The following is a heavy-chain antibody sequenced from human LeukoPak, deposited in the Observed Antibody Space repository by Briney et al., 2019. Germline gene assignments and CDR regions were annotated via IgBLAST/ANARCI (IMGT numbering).Heavy chain of an antibody. J-gene: IGHJ3*02. CDR3: AKGPTRASSWYGAFDI. CDR1: GFTFSSYG. CDR2: ISYDGSNK. D-gene: IGHD6-13*01. Sequence: PGRSLRLSCAASGFTFSSYGMHWVRQAPGKGLEWVAVISYDGSNKYYADSVKGRFTISRDNSKNTLYLQMNSLRAEDTAVYYCAKGPTRASSWYGAFDIWGQGTMVTVSS. V-gene: IGHV3-30*18.